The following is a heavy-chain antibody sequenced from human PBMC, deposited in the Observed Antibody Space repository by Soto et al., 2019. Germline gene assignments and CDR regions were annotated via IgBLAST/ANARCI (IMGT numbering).Heavy chain of an antibody. Sequence: QSGGSLRLSCAASGFTFSSYGMHWVRQAPGKGLEWVAVISYDGSNKYYADSVKGRFTISRDNSKNTLYQQMNSLRAEDTAVYYCAKGHYYYYMDVWGKGTTVTVSS. J-gene: IGHJ6*03. V-gene: IGHV3-30*18. CDR1: GFTFSSYG. CDR2: ISYDGSNK. CDR3: AKGHYYYYMDV.